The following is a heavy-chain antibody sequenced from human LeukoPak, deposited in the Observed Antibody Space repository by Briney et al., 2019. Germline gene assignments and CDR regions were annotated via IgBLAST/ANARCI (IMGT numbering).Heavy chain of an antibody. CDR3: ARTYRYGYSYEYYFDY. V-gene: IGHV2-70*11. CDR2: IDWDDDN. J-gene: IGHJ4*02. Sequence: SGPTLVNPTQTLTLTCTFSGFSLSTSGMCVSWIRQPPGKALEWLARIDWDDDNYYSTSLKTRLTISKDTSKNQVVLTMTNMDSEDTATYFCARTYRYGYSYEYYFDYWGQGTLVTVSS. CDR1: GFSLSTSGMC. D-gene: IGHD5-18*01.